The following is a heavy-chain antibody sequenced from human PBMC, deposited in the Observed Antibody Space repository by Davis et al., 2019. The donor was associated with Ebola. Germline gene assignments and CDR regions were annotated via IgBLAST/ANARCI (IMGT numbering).Heavy chain of an antibody. CDR3: ARDLGGVGATGGY. Sequence: ASVKVSCKASGYTFTSYGISWVRQAPGQGLEWMGWISAYNGNTNYAQKLQGRVTMTTDPSTSTAYMELSSLRSEDTAVYYCARDLGGVGATGGYWGQGTLVTVSS. CDR1: GYTFTSYG. D-gene: IGHD1-26*01. V-gene: IGHV1-18*01. J-gene: IGHJ4*02. CDR2: ISAYNGNT.